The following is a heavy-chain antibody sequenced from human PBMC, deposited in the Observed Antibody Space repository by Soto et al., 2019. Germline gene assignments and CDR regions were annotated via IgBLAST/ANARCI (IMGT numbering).Heavy chain of an antibody. J-gene: IGHJ4*02. V-gene: IGHV3-21*01. CDR1: GFTFSSYS. CDR3: ARDPYYYGSSGYYYL. CDR2: ISSSSSYI. Sequence: PVGSLRLSCAASGFTFSSYSMNWVRQAPGKGLEWVSSISSSSSYIYYADSVKGRFTISRDNAKNSLYLQMNSLRAEDTAVYYCARDPYYYGSSGYYYLWGQGTLVTVSS. D-gene: IGHD3-22*01.